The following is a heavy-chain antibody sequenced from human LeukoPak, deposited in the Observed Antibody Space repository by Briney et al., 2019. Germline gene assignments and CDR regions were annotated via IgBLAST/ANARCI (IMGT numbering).Heavy chain of an antibody. CDR1: GFTFSSYA. J-gene: IGHJ4*02. V-gene: IGHV3-30-3*01. CDR3: AKGIQLWLTRFDY. Sequence: LAGGSLRLSCAASGFTFSSYAMHWVRQAPGKGLEWVAVISYDGSNKYYADSVKGRFTISRDNSKNTLYLQMNSLRAEDTAVYYCAKGIQLWLTRFDYWGQGTLVTVSS. D-gene: IGHD5-18*01. CDR2: ISYDGSNK.